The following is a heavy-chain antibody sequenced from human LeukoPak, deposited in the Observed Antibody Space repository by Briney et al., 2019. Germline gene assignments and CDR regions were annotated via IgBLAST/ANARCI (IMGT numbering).Heavy chain of an antibody. Sequence: GGSLRLSCAVSGLTFSSYGMHWVRQAPGQGLERVAVISYDGSNKYYADSVKGRFTISRDNSKNTLYLQMNSLRAEDTAVFYCAKDAPPCSGGSCYSGYYFYGMDVWGKGTTVTVSS. CDR2: ISYDGSNK. D-gene: IGHD2-15*01. V-gene: IGHV3-30*18. J-gene: IGHJ6*04. CDR3: AKDAPPCSGGSCYSGYYFYGMDV. CDR1: GLTFSSYG.